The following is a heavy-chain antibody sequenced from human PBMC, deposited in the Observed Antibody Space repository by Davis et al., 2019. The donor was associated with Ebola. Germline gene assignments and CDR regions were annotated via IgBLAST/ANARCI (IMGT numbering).Heavy chain of an antibody. CDR3: ARDWGGSYFGWFDP. J-gene: IGHJ5*02. D-gene: IGHD1-26*01. CDR1: AFSFRPYW. CDR2: IKQDGSER. V-gene: IGHV3-7*01. Sequence: PGGSLRLSCAASAFSFRPYWMSWVRQAPGKGLEWVANIKQDGSERYYVDSAKGRFTISRDNAKHSLYLQMNSLRAEDTAVYYCARDWGGSYFGWFDPWGQGTLVTVSS.